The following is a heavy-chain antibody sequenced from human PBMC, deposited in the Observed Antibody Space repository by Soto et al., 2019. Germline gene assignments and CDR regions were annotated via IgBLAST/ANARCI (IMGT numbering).Heavy chain of an antibody. CDR3: AKDSYYDSSGYPQYFDY. D-gene: IGHD3-22*01. CDR2: ISYSAEHT. CDR1: GFTFNSFA. V-gene: IGHV3-23*01. Sequence: TGGSLRLSCAASGFTFNSFAMSWVRQAPGKGLEWVSIISYSAEHTEYADSVKGRFTISRDNSKNTLYLQMNSLRAEDTAVYYCAKDSYYDSSGYPQYFDYWGQGTLVTVSS. J-gene: IGHJ4*02.